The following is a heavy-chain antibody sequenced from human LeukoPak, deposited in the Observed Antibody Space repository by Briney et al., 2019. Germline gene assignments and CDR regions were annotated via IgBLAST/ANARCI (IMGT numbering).Heavy chain of an antibody. J-gene: IGHJ4*02. D-gene: IGHD3-22*01. V-gene: IGHV5-51*01. CDR2: IYPGDSDT. CDR3: ARYDYYDSSGYSSPPFDY. Sequence: RGESLKISCKGSGYRFTSYWIGWVRQMPGKGLEWMGIIYPGDSDTRYSPSFQGQVTISADKSISTAYLQWSSLKASDTAMYYCARYDYYDSSGYSSPPFDYWGQGTLVTVSS. CDR1: GYRFTSYW.